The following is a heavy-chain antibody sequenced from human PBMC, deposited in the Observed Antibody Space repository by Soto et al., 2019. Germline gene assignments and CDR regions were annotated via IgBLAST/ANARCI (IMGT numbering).Heavy chain of an antibody. CDR2: IYYSGST. CDR3: ARLAVTISQGYYYMDV. J-gene: IGHJ6*03. V-gene: IGHV4-59*08. CDR1: GGSISSYY. D-gene: IGHD3-3*01. Sequence: SETLSLTCTVSGGSISSYYWSWIRQPPGKGLEWIGYIYYSGSTNYNPSLKSRVTISVDTSKNQFSLKLSSVTAADTAVYYCARLAVTISQGYYYMDVWGKGTTVTVSS.